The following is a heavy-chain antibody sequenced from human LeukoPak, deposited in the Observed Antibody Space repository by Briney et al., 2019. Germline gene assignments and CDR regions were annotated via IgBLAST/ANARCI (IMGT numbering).Heavy chain of an antibody. CDR3: ARDLTSSSSRHFDY. D-gene: IGHD6-6*01. CDR1: GFAFNSYY. J-gene: IGHJ4*02. CDR2: INPNMGTT. Sequence: ASVKVSCKTSGFAFNSYYLHWVRQAPGQGLEWMGWINPNMGTTDYPQKFQGRVTMTRDTSLRTIYMELNSMTYDDMAVYYCARDLTSSSSRHFDYWGQGSLVTVSS. V-gene: IGHV1-2*02.